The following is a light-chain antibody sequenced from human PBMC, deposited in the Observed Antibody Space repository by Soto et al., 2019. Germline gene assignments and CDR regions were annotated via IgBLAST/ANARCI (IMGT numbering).Light chain of an antibody. CDR3: GSWDSSLSAYV. CDR2: DDN. V-gene: IGLV1-51*01. J-gene: IGLJ1*01. Sequence: QSELTQPPSVSAAPGQKVTISCSGSSSNIGGNSVSLYQQLPGTAPKLLIYDDNKRPSGIPDRFSGSKSGTSATLGITGFQTGDEADYYCGSWDSSLSAYVFGTGTKVTVL. CDR1: SSNIGGNS.